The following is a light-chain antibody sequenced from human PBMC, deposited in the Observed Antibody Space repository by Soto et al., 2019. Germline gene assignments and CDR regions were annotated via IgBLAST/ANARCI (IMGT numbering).Light chain of an antibody. Sequence: EIVLTQSPGTLSVSPGERATLSCRASQTISSNYLAWYQQKPGQAPSLLIYGTSSRATGIPDRFSGSGSGTXFTLTISRLEPEDSAIYYCQQYGSWTFGXGTKV. CDR3: QQYGSWT. CDR2: GTS. V-gene: IGKV3-20*01. CDR1: QTISSNY. J-gene: IGKJ1*01.